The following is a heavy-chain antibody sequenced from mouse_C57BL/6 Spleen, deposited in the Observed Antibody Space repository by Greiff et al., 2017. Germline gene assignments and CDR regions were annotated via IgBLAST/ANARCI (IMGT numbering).Heavy chain of an antibody. CDR2: ISDGGSYT. J-gene: IGHJ1*03. D-gene: IGHD1-1*01. Sequence: DVMLVESGGGLVKPGGSLKLSCAASGFTFSSYAMSWVRQTPGKRLEWVATISDGGSYTYYPDNVKGRFTISRDNAKNNLYLQMSHLKSDDTAMYYCASQSTVVAPSDFYVWCTGPTVTVSS. CDR3: ASQSTVVAPSDFYV. V-gene: IGHV5-4*03. CDR1: GFTFSSYA.